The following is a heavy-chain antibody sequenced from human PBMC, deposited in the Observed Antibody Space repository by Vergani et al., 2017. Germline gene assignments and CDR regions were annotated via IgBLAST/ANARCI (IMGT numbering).Heavy chain of an antibody. J-gene: IGHJ4*02. V-gene: IGHV4-39*01. Sequence: QLQLQESGPGLVKPSQTLSLTCTVSGGPIRSPTYYWACLRQPPGQGREWIWSIYYSGSTYYNPSLKSRVTISVDTSKNQFSLKLSSVTAADTAVYYCARRPGRGEFGDYFDYWGQGTLVTVSS. CDR3: ARRPGRGEFGDYFDY. CDR1: GGPIRSPTYY. D-gene: IGHD3-10*01. CDR2: IYYSGST.